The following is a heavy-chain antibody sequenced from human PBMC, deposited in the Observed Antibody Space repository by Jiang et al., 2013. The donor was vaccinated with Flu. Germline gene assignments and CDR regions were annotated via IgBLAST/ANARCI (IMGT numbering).Heavy chain of an antibody. Sequence: VQLVESGGALVQPGGSLRLSCAASGFSVSDRYMDWVRQAPGKGLEWVARSRDKVNSYTTEYAASVRHRFTISRDDSENTLYLQMNNLKTEDTAVYFCATLSQYAGDWDFDSWGQGTLVTVSS. CDR1: GFSVSDRY. CDR2: SRDKVNSYTT. CDR3: ATLSQYAGDWDFDS. J-gene: IGHJ4*02. V-gene: IGHV3-72*01. D-gene: IGHD2-8*01.